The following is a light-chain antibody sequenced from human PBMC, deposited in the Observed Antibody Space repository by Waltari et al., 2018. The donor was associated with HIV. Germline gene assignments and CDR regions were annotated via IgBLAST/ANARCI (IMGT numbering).Light chain of an antibody. CDR1: SSNIGDRY. CDR2: DDD. J-gene: IGLJ2*01. CDR3: GTWDTNLSVAL. V-gene: IGLV1-51*01. Sequence: QSVLTQPPSVSAAPGQKVTISCSGSSSNIGDRYVSWYQQHPGTAPKLLIYDDDKRPSGIPDRFSGSKSGTSATLGITGLQTGDEADYYCGTWDTNLSVALFGGGTKLTVL.